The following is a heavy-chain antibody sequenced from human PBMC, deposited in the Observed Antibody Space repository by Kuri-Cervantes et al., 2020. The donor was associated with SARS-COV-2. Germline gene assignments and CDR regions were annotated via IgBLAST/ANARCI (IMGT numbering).Heavy chain of an antibody. Sequence: GGSLRLSCAASGFTFSSYGMHWVRQAPGKGLEWVAVIWYDGSNKYCADSVKGRFTISRDNSKNTLYLQMNSLRAEDTAVYYCARDPPHGTDYGGSMDVWGQGTTVTVSS. D-gene: IGHD4-23*01. CDR1: GFTFSSYG. CDR3: ARDPPHGTDYGGSMDV. J-gene: IGHJ6*02. CDR2: IWYDGSNK. V-gene: IGHV3-33*01.